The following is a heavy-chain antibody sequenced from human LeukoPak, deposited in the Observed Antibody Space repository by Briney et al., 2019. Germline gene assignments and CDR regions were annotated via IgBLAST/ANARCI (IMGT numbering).Heavy chain of an antibody. CDR2: IYHSGST. CDR3: ARVGGTTIFGKVDP. V-gene: IGHV4-38-2*02. CDR1: GYSISSGYY. J-gene: IGHJ5*02. Sequence: SETLSLTCTASGYSISSGYYWGWIRQPPGKGLEWIGSIYHSGSTYYNPSLKSRVTISVDTSKNQFSLKLSSVTAADTAVYYCARVGGTTIFGKVDPWGQGTLVTVSS. D-gene: IGHD3-3*01.